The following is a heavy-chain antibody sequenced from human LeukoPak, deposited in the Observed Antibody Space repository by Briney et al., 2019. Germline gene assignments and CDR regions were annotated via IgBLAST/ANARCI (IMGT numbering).Heavy chain of an antibody. V-gene: IGHV6-1*01. CDR1: GDSVSSNSAA. J-gene: IGHJ6*03. D-gene: IGHD6-19*01. Sequence: SQTLSLTCAISGDSVSSNSAAWNWIRQSPSRGLEWLGRTYYRSKWYNDYAVSVKSRITINPDTSKNQFSLKLSSVTAADTAVYYCARGQQDSSGWYLDYYYYMDVWGKGTTVTISS. CDR2: TYYRSKWYN. CDR3: ARGQQDSSGWYLDYYYYMDV.